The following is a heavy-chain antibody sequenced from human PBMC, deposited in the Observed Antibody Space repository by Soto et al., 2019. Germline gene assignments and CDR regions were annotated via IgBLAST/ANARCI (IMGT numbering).Heavy chain of an antibody. D-gene: IGHD2-15*01. J-gene: IGHJ6*02. CDR3: ASTVAIGCSGGSCYYYYGMDV. V-gene: IGHV4-31*03. CDR2: IYYSGST. CDR1: GGSISSGGYY. Sequence: SETLSLTCTVSGGSISSGGYYWSWIRQHPGKGLEWIGYIYYSGSTYYNPSLKSRVTISVDTSKNQFSLKLSSVTAADTAVYYCASTVAIGCSGGSCYYYYGMDVWGQGTTVTV.